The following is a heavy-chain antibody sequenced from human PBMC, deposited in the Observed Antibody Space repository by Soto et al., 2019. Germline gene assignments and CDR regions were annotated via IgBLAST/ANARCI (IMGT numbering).Heavy chain of an antibody. CDR3: ARGFYGDPPALDY. CDR1: GFTFSSYY. J-gene: IGHJ4*02. D-gene: IGHD4-17*01. Sequence: EVQLVESGGGLGQPGGSLRLSCAASGFTFSSYYMHWVRQAPGKGLVWISRIKTDGSFSSYADSVKGRFTISRDNARNTLFLQMNSLSDDGPAVYYCARGFYGDPPALDYWGQGTLVSVSS. V-gene: IGHV3-74*01. CDR2: IKTDGSFS.